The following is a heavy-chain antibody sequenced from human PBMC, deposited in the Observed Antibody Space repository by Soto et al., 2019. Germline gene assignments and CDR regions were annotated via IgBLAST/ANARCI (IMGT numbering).Heavy chain of an antibody. CDR3: GKLHSLSLRPETPYFAY. Sequence: PGESLKISCKGSGYSFTSYWIGWVRQMPGKGLEWMGIIYPGDSDTRYSPSFQGQVTISADKSISTAYLQWSSLKASDTAIYYCGKLHSLSLRPETPYFAYWGQGTLVNVSS. J-gene: IGHJ4*02. CDR2: IYPGDSDT. D-gene: IGHD2-2*01. V-gene: IGHV5-51*01. CDR1: GYSFTSYW.